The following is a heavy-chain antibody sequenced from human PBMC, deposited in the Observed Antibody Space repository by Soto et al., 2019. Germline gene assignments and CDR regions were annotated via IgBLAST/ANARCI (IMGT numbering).Heavy chain of an antibody. CDR3: AREGGDGYNLGNYYYYGMDV. CDR2: IIPIFGTA. CDR1: GGTFSSYA. V-gene: IGHV1-69*13. D-gene: IGHD5-12*01. Sequence: SVKVSCKASGGTFSSYAISWVRQAPGQGLEWMGGIIPIFGTANYAQKFQGRVTITADESTSTAYMELSSLRSEDTAMYYCAREGGDGYNLGNYYYYGMDVWGQGTTVTVSS. J-gene: IGHJ6*02.